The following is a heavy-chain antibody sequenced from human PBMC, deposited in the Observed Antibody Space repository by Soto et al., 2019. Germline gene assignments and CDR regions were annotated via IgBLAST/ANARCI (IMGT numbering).Heavy chain of an antibody. CDR2: INHSGST. Sequence: SETLSLTCAVYGGSFSGYYWSWIRQPPWKGLEWIGEINHSGSTNYNPSLKSRVTISVDTSKNQFSLKLSSVTAADTAVYYCARVPRGYDILTGAYWYFDLWGRGTLVTVS. CDR1: GGSFSGYY. CDR3: ARVPRGYDILTGAYWYFDL. J-gene: IGHJ2*01. D-gene: IGHD3-9*01. V-gene: IGHV4-34*01.